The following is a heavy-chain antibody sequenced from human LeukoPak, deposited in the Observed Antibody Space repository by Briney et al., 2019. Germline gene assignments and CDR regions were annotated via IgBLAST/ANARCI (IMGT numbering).Heavy chain of an antibody. CDR1: GGSISSYY. Sequence: SETLSLTCTVSGGSISSYYWSWIRQPPGKGLEWIGYIYYSGSTNHNPSLKSRVTISVDTSKNQFSLKLSSVTAADTAVYYCARGRGNYDFWSGPPEDWGQGTLVTVSS. V-gene: IGHV4-59*01. J-gene: IGHJ4*02. D-gene: IGHD3-3*01. CDR3: ARGRGNYDFWSGPPED. CDR2: IYYSGST.